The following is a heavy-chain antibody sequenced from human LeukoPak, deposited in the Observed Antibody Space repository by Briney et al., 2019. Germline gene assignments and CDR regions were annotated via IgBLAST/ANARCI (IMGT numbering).Heavy chain of an antibody. CDR2: ISGSGGST. J-gene: IGHJ6*03. D-gene: IGHD2-2*01. V-gene: IGHV3-23*01. CDR1: GFTFSSYA. Sequence: GGSLRLSCAASGFTFSSYAMSWVRQAPGKGLEWVSAISGSGGSTYYADSVKGRFTISRDNAKNSLYLQMNSLRAEDTAVYYCARNGRVVVPAAMDNYYYYMDVWDKGTTVTVSS. CDR3: ARNGRVVVPAAMDNYYYYMDV.